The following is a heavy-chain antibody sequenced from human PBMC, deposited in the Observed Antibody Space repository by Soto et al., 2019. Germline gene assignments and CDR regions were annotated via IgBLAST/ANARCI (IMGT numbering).Heavy chain of an antibody. CDR3: ARDGYCSGGSCYSAYYYYGMDV. CDR1: GFTFSSYA. D-gene: IGHD2-15*01. J-gene: IGHJ6*01. V-gene: IGHV3-30-3*01. Sequence: QVQLVESGGGVVQPGRSLRLSCAASGFTFSSYAMHWVRQAPGKGLEWVAVISYDGSNKYYADSVTGRFTISRDNSKNSLYLQMNSLRTDDPALYYCARDGYCSGGSCYSAYYYYGMDVWGQGTTVTVSS. CDR2: ISYDGSNK.